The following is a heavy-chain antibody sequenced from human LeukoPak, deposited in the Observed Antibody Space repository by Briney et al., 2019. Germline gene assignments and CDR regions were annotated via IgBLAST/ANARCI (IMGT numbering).Heavy chain of an antibody. CDR3: AREVGRSSLTLHY. CDR2: IWPSYSET. V-gene: IGHV5-51*01. J-gene: IGHJ4*02. D-gene: IGHD2-2*01. CDR1: GFTFSQYW. Sequence: GESLKFSCKGSGFTFSQYWFDWVRQVPGKGLEWMGVIWPSYSETRYSPSFEGQVIISADKSITTAYLQWSSLKTSDTAMYYCAREVGRSSLTLHYWGEGTLVTVPS.